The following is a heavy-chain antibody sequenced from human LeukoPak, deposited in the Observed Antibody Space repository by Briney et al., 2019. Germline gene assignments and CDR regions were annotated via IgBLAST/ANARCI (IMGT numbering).Heavy chain of an antibody. D-gene: IGHD3-3*01. Sequence: GASVKVSCKVSGYTHTELSMRWVRQATGQGLEWMGWMNPNSGNTGYAQKFQGRVTITRNTSISTAYMELSSLRSEDTAVYYCARRLYYDFWSGYYRYDAFDIWGQGTMVTVSS. CDR1: GYTHTELS. V-gene: IGHV1-8*03. J-gene: IGHJ3*02. CDR2: MNPNSGNT. CDR3: ARRLYYDFWSGYYRYDAFDI.